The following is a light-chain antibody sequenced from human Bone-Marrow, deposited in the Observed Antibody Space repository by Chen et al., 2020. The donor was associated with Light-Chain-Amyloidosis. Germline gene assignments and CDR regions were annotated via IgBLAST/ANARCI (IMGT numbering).Light chain of an antibody. CDR3: CSYADGSTYV. CDR2: EGS. Sequence: SALTQPASVSGSPGQSLTISCTGTSSDIGNYNLVSWYQQHPGKVPKLIVFEGSQRPSGVSTRFSGSKSGNTASLTISGLQADDEADYYCCSYADGSTYVFGTGTKVTVL. CDR1: SSDIGNYNL. V-gene: IGLV2-23*01. J-gene: IGLJ1*01.